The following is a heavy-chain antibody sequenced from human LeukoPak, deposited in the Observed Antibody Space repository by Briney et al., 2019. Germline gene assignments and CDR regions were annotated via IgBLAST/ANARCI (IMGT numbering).Heavy chain of an antibody. V-gene: IGHV4-38-2*02. CDR3: ARDRPTLSGWSWFDP. J-gene: IGHJ5*02. Sequence: SETLSLTCAVSVYSISSDHYWGWIRQSPGKGLEWIGTISHSGSTYYNPSLKSRVTISVDKSKNQFSLKLTSVTAADTAVYYCARDRPTLSGWSWFDPWGQGTLVTVSS. CDR2: ISHSGST. D-gene: IGHD6-19*01. CDR1: VYSISSDHY.